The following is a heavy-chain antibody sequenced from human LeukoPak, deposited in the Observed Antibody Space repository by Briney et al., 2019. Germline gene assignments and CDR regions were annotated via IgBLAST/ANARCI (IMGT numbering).Heavy chain of an antibody. CDR2: INQDGSEK. CDR3: ARNRALYDSRRGYYYTEDDY. V-gene: IGHV3-7*01. J-gene: IGHJ4*02. Sequence: GGSLRLSCAASGFTFSTYWMSWVRQAPGKGLEWVANINQDGSEKYSVDSVKGRFTISRDNAKSSLYLQMNSLRADDTAVYYCARNRALYDSRRGYYYTEDDYWGQGTLVTVSS. CDR1: GFTFSTYW. D-gene: IGHD3-22*01.